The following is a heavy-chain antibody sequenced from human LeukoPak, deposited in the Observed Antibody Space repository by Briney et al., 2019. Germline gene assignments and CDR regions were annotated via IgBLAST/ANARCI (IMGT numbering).Heavy chain of an antibody. J-gene: IGHJ6*02. CDR3: ARSLSSRFLEWSYYYYYGMDG. Sequence: SDTLSLTCTVSGGPISSYYWSWIRQPPGKGLEWIGYICYSGSTNYNPSLKSRVTISVDAYKNQFSLKQSCVAAADTAVYYCARSLSSRFLEWSYYYYYGMDGWGQGTTVTVSS. CDR1: GGPISSYY. D-gene: IGHD3-3*01. V-gene: IGHV4-59*07. CDR2: ICYSGST.